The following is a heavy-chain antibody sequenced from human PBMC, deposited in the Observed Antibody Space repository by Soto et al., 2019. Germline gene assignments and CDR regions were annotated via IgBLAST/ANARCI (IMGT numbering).Heavy chain of an antibody. Sequence: EVQLLEAGGGLVQPGGSLRLSCAASGFTFSSYAMSWVRQAPGKGLEWVSAISGSGGSTYYADSVKGRFTISRDNSKNTLYLQMNSLRAEDTAVYYCANMDYGDYTAQFGYWGQGTLVTVSS. CDR1: GFTFSSYA. D-gene: IGHD4-17*01. CDR2: ISGSGGST. CDR3: ANMDYGDYTAQFGY. V-gene: IGHV3-23*01. J-gene: IGHJ4*02.